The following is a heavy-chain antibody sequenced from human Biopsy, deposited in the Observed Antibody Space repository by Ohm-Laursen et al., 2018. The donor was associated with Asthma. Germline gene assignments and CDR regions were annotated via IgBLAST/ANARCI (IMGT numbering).Heavy chain of an antibody. CDR3: ARVQKSPGDRWFDP. Sequence: ASVKVSCKASGYTVTRYALNWVRQAPGEGLEWMGRINPNGGATIYAQKFQGRVTMTRDTSISTAYMELSRLTSDDTAVYYCARVQKSPGDRWFDPWGQGTLVTVSS. V-gene: IGHV1-2*06. CDR1: GYTVTRYA. D-gene: IGHD7-27*01. CDR2: INPNGGAT. J-gene: IGHJ5*02.